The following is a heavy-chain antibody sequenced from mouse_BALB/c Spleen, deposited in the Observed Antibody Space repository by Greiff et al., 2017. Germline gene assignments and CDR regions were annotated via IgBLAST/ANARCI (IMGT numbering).Heavy chain of an antibody. CDR1: GYSITSYYA. J-gene: IGHJ3*01. Sequence: VQLKESGPGLVKPSQSLSLTCTVTGYSITSYYAWNLLRPSPGNKVEWMGYISYSGSTSYTPSLKSRIPITRDTSKNQFFLQLNSVTTEDTATYYCERGANGRFAYWGQGTLVTVSA. CDR3: ERGANGRFAY. CDR2: ISYSGST. D-gene: IGHD3-1*01. V-gene: IGHV3-2*02.